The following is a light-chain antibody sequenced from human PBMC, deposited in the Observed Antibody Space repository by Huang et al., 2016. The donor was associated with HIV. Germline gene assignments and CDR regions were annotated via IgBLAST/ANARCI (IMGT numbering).Light chain of an antibody. CDR1: QSLLHSDGKTY. CDR2: EVS. Sequence: DIVMTQTPLSLSVTPGQPASISCKSSQSLLHSDGKTYLFWYLQKPGQSPQLLIYEVSNRCAGVPDRFSGSGSGTDFTLKISRVEAEDVGVYYCMQSIQLPPTFGPGTTVDIK. J-gene: IGKJ3*01. V-gene: IGKV2D-29*02. CDR3: MQSIQLPPT.